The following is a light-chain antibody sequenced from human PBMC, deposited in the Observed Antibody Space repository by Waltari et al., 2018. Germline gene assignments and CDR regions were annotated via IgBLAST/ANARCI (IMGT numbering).Light chain of an antibody. CDR2: DTS. J-gene: IGLJ2*01. Sequence: QAVVTQEPSLTVSPGGTVPLTCAFTTEPVISNHYPSWFQQKPCQAPRTLIYDTSTVHSWSPARFSGSLLGGKAALTLSGAQPEDEAEYYCSFSFSGAVVFGGGTKVTVL. CDR1: TEPVISNHY. V-gene: IGLV7-46*01. CDR3: SFSFSGAVV.